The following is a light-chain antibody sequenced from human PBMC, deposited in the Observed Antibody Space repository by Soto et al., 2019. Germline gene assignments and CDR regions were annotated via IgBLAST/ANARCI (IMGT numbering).Light chain of an antibody. CDR3: QQLNSYLL. CDR2: AAS. V-gene: IGKV1-9*01. CDR1: QGISSY. J-gene: IGKJ4*01. Sequence: DIQLTQSPSFLSASVGDRVTITCRASQGISSYLAWYQQKPGKAPKLLIYAASTLQSGVPSRFSGSGSATEFTLTISSLQLEDFATYYCQQLNSYLLFGGGTKV.